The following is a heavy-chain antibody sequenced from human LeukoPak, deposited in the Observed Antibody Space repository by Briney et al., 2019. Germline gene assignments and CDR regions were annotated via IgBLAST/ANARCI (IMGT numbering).Heavy chain of an antibody. V-gene: IGHV1-18*01. CDR2: ISAYNGNT. Sequence: ASVKVSCKVSGYTFTSYGISWVRQAPGQGLEWMGWISAYNGNTKYAQKLQGRVTMTTDTSTSTAYMEMRSLRADDTAVYYSARDLFCSSSCLPLIAARNNWFDPWGQGTLVTVSS. D-gene: IGHD6-13*01. CDR3: ARDLFCSSSCLPLIAARNNWFDP. J-gene: IGHJ5*02. CDR1: GYTFTSYG.